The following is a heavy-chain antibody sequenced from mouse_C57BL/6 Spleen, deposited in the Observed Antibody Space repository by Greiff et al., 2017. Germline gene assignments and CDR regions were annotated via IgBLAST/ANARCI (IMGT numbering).Heavy chain of an antibody. CDR2: ISSGSSTI. Sequence: EVQVVESGGGLVKPGGSLKLSCAASGFTFSDYGMHWVRQAPEKGLEWVAYISSGSSTIYYADTVKGRFTISRDNAKNTLFLQMTSLRSEDTAMYYCARVYYDYDGVAYWGQGTLVTVSA. CDR3: ARVYYDYDGVAY. V-gene: IGHV5-17*01. D-gene: IGHD2-4*01. CDR1: GFTFSDYG. J-gene: IGHJ3*01.